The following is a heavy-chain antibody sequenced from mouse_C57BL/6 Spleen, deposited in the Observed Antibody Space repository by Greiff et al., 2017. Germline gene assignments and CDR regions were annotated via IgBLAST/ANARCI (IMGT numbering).Heavy chain of an antibody. D-gene: IGHD1-1*01. CDR1: GYAFSSSW. V-gene: IGHV1-82*01. Sequence: QVQLQQSGPELVKPGASVKISCKASGYAFSSSWMNWVKQRPGKGLEWIGRIYPGDGDTNYNGKFKGKATLTADKSSSTAYMQLSSLTSEDSAVYFCARGGTTVVATGRWYLDVWGTGTTVTVSS. CDR3: ARGGTTVVATGRWYLDV. CDR2: IYPGDGDT. J-gene: IGHJ1*03.